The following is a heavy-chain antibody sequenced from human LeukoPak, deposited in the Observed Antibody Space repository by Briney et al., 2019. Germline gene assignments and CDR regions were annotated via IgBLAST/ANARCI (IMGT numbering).Heavy chain of an antibody. CDR1: GGPYSGYY. V-gene: IGHV4-34*01. CDR2: INHSEST. CDR3: ARESVHYDFGSGHSDS. Sequence: SDTLSLTCSVYGGPYSGYYWSWIRQPPGKGLEWIGEINHSESTNHNPSLKSRLTISVDTSKNQFSLRLSSVSASDTAVYYCARESVHYDFGSGHSDSWGQGTLVTVSS. J-gene: IGHJ4*02. D-gene: IGHD3-3*01.